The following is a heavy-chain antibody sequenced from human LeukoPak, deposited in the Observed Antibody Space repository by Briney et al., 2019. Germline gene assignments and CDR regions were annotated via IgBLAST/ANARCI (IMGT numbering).Heavy chain of an antibody. CDR3: ASSGYDYVVDY. CDR2: IYTSGST. CDR1: GGSISSGSYY. V-gene: IGHV4-61*02. J-gene: IGHJ4*02. D-gene: IGHD5-12*01. Sequence: SETLSLTCTVSGGSISSGSYYWSWIRQPAGKGLEWIGRIYTSGSTNYNPSLKSRVTISVDTSKNQFSLKLSSVTAADTAVYYCASSGYDYVVDYWGQGTLVTVSS.